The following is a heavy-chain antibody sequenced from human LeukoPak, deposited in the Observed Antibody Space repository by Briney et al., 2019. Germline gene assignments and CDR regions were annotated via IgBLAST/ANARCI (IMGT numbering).Heavy chain of an antibody. Sequence: GGSLRLSCATSGFTFSSYGIHWVRQAPGKGLEGVAVISYDGTKKHYGDAVNGRLTISRDKSKNPLFLQMNSLRMEDTAAYYCATSLSDCSGGRCYPWGFLYYGMDVWGPGTTVTVSS. V-gene: IGHV3-30*03. CDR3: ATSLSDCSGGRCYPWGFLYYGMDV. CDR1: GFTFSSYG. CDR2: ISYDGTKK. J-gene: IGHJ6*02. D-gene: IGHD2-15*01.